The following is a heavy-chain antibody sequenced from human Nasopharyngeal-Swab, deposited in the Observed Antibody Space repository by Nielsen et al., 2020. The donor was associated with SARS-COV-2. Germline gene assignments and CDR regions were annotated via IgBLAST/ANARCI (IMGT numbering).Heavy chain of an antibody. J-gene: IGHJ4*02. CDR1: GYSISSGYY. Sequence: GSLRLSCTVSGYSISSGYYWGWIRQPPGKGLEWIGSIYYSGSTYYNPSLKSRVTISVDTSKNQFSLKLSSVTAADTAVYYCARYVRILGYFDYWGQGTLVTVSS. CDR3: ARYVRILGYFDY. D-gene: IGHD2-15*01. CDR2: IYYSGST. V-gene: IGHV4-38-2*02.